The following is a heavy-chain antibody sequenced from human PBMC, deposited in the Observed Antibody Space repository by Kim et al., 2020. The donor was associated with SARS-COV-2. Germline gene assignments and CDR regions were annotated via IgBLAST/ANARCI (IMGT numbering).Heavy chain of an antibody. CDR1: GYTFTGYY. CDR2: INPNSGGT. CDR3: ARDERYCSSTSCYPHDWFDP. V-gene: IGHV1-2*06. J-gene: IGHJ5*02. Sequence: ASVKVSCKASGYTFTGYYMHWVRQAPGQGLEWMGRINPNSGGTNYAQKFQGRVTMTRDTSISPAYMELSRLRSDDTAVYYCARDERYCSSTSCYPHDWFDPWGQGTLVTVSS. D-gene: IGHD2-2*01.